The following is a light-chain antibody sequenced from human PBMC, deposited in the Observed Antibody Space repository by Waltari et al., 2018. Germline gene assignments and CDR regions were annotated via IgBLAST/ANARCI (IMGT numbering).Light chain of an antibody. Sequence: DIQMTRSPSTLSVSVGARVTITCRASKSISNWLAWYQQKPGKAPKLLISKASSLESGVPSRFSGSGSGTEFTLTINSLQPDDFATYYCQHYNNYPWTFGQGTKVEIK. CDR2: KAS. CDR1: KSISNW. J-gene: IGKJ1*01. V-gene: IGKV1-5*03. CDR3: QHYNNYPWT.